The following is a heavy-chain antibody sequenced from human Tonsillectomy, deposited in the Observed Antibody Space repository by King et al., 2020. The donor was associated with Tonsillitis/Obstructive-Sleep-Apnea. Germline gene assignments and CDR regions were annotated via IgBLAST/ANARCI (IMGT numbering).Heavy chain of an antibody. V-gene: IGHV4-59*08. J-gene: IGHJ4*02. CDR3: ARRVVYDSSGYSYGVDYFDY. CDR1: GGSISSYY. CDR2: IYYSGST. Sequence: QLQESGPGLVKPSETLSLTCTVSGGSISSYYWSWIRQPPGKGLEWIGYIYYSGSTNYNPSLKSRVTISVDTSKNQFSLKLSSVTAADTAVYYCARRVVYDSSGYSYGVDYFDYWGQGTLVTVSS. D-gene: IGHD3-22*01.